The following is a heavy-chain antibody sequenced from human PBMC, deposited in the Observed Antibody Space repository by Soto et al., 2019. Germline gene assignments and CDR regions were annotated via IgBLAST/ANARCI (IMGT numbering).Heavy chain of an antibody. V-gene: IGHV1-3*01. CDR3: ASDRSYSSGGAFDY. J-gene: IGHJ4*02. D-gene: IGHD2-15*01. Sequence: WVRQAPGQRLEWMGWINAGNGNTKYSQKFQGRVTITRDTSASTAYMELSSLRSEDTAVYYCASDRSYSSGGAFDYWGQGTLVTVSS. CDR2: INAGNGNT.